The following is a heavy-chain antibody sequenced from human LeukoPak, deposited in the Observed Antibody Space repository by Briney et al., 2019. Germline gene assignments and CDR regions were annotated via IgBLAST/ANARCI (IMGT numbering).Heavy chain of an antibody. Sequence: GSLRLSCAASGFTVSSNYMSWVRQAPGKGLEWASVIHSGGSTYYADSVKGRFTISRDNSKNTLYLQMNSLRAEDTAVYYCAREDPTAVYGSGSYYTPIFDYWGQGTLVTVSS. CDR1: GFTVSSNY. CDR2: IHSGGST. J-gene: IGHJ4*02. D-gene: IGHD3-10*01. V-gene: IGHV3-53*01. CDR3: AREDPTAVYGSGSYYTPIFDY.